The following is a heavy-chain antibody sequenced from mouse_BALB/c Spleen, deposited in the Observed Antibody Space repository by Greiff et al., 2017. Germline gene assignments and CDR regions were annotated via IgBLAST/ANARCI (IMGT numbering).Heavy chain of an antibody. CDR1: GYAFTNYL. D-gene: IGHD2-4*01. Sequence: QVQLQQSGAELVRPGTSVKVSCKASGYAFTNYLIEWVKQRPGQGLEWIGVINPGSGGTNYNEKFKGKATLTADKSSSTAYMQLSSLTSDDSAVYFCARAGVYDYDAWFAYWGQGTLVTVAA. J-gene: IGHJ3*01. CDR3: ARAGVYDYDAWFAY. CDR2: INPGSGGT. V-gene: IGHV1-54*03.